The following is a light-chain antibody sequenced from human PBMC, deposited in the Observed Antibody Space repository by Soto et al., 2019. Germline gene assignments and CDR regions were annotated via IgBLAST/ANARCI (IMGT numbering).Light chain of an antibody. Sequence: DIQMTQSPSALSASVGDRVTISCRASQNIDIYLHWYRQKPGKAPELLVFAASSVPSEVPSRFSGSGSGTDFTLAISSLQPEDVATYYCQQSYGSPPFTFGPGTKVEIK. CDR3: QQSYGSPPFT. V-gene: IGKV1-39*01. J-gene: IGKJ3*01. CDR2: AAS. CDR1: QNIDIY.